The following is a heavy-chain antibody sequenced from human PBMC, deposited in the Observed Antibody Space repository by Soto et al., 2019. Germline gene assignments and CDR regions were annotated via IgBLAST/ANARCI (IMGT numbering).Heavy chain of an antibody. V-gene: IGHV3-23*01. Sequence: GGSLRLSCAASGFTFSSYAMSWVRQAPGKGLEWVSAISGSGGSTYYADSVKGRFTISRDNSKNTLYLQMNSLRAEDTAVYYCAKPRRITMIVVVQGAFDYWGQGTLVTVSS. D-gene: IGHD3-22*01. CDR2: ISGSGGST. CDR1: GFTFSSYA. CDR3: AKPRRITMIVVVQGAFDY. J-gene: IGHJ4*02.